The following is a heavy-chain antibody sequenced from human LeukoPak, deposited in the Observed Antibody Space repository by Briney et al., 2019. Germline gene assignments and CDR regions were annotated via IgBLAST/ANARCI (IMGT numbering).Heavy chain of an antibody. CDR1: GYTFTSYY. CDR3: ARSYDILTGPPRGHYYYYMDV. Sequence: ASVKVSCKASGYTFTSYYMHWVRQAPGQGLEWMGIINPSGGSTSYAQKFQGRVTMTRDTSTSTVYMELSSLRSEDTAVYYCARSYDILTGPPRGHYYYYMDVWDKGTTVTVSS. J-gene: IGHJ6*03. CDR2: INPSGGST. D-gene: IGHD3-9*01. V-gene: IGHV1-46*01.